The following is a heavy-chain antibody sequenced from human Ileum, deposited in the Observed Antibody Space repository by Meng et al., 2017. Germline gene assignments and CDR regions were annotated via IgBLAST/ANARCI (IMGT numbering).Heavy chain of an antibody. CDR1: GGSISNTNYS. D-gene: IGHD6-19*01. Sequence: RLQDSGPGLVKPSETLSPTFTVSGGSISNTNYSWAWIRQPPGKGLEWIGRMSYSGSTYFNPSLKSRVAISVDTSNNQVSLKLSFVTAADTAVYYCARGGAVAGVWWYFDLWGRGTLVTVSS. V-gene: IGHV4-39*07. CDR2: MSYSGST. J-gene: IGHJ2*01. CDR3: ARGGAVAGVWWYFDL.